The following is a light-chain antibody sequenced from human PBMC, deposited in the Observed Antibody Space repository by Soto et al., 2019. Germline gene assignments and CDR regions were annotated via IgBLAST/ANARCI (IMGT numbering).Light chain of an antibody. CDR3: QQYNSYPPT. Sequence: DIQMTQSPSSLSASVGDRVTITCRASQDISNYLAWFQQKPGKAPKSLIHAASHLHSGVPSKFSGSGSGTEFTLTISSLRPEDFATYYCQQYNSYPPTFGGGTKVEIK. V-gene: IGKV1-16*02. J-gene: IGKJ4*01. CDR2: AAS. CDR1: QDISNY.